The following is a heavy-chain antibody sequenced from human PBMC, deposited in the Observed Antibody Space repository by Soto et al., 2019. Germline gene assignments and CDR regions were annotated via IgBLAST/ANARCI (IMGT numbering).Heavy chain of an antibody. J-gene: IGHJ6*02. Sequence: SETLSLTCAVFGGSFSSYYWSWIRQPPGKGLEWIGEINHSGSTNYNPSLKSRVTISVDTSKNQFSLKLSSVTAADTAVYYCARSRGPSGSYGTYYYYGMDVWGQGTTVTVSS. CDR1: GGSFSSYY. CDR3: ARSRGPSGSYGTYYYYGMDV. CDR2: INHSGST. D-gene: IGHD1-26*01. V-gene: IGHV4-34*01.